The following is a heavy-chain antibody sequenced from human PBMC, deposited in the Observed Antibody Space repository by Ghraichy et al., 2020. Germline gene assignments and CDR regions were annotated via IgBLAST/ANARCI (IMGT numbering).Heavy chain of an antibody. D-gene: IGHD2-21*02. Sequence: GGSLRLSCAASGFAYSSYWMNWVRQAPGKGLEWVAYIKYDGSAEYYVDSVKGRFAISRDNTKNSLFPQMNSLRAEDTAVYYCARGWGRFDYWGQGTLVTVSS. CDR3: ARGWGRFDY. CDR2: IKYDGSAE. V-gene: IGHV3-7*01. CDR1: GFAYSSYW. J-gene: IGHJ4*02.